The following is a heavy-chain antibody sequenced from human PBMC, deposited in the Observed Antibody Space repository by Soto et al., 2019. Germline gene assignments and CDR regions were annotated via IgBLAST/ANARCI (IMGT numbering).Heavy chain of an antibody. D-gene: IGHD6-25*01. CDR1: GFTFSSVW. V-gene: IGHV3-7*02. CDR3: ATHDGPAAAGLVLDF. Sequence: EVRLVESGGGLVQPGGSLRLSFEASGFTFSSVWLRWVRQGPGKGLEWVANIHEDKNAKDYVDSVKGRFTISRDNAKNSLYLQMNSLRDEDTAVYYCATHDGPAAAGLVLDFWGQGALVIVSS. CDR2: IHEDKNAK. J-gene: IGHJ4*02.